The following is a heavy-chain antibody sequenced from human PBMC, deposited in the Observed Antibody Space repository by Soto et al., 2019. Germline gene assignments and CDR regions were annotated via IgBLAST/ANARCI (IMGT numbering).Heavy chain of an antibody. D-gene: IGHD3-22*01. CDR3: ARQFDYDSSGYYYAY. CDR2: IIPIFGTA. CDR1: GGTFSRNT. Sequence: GASVKVSCTASGGTFSRNTISWVRQAPGQGLEWMGGIIPIFGTANYAQKFQGRVTITADESTSTAYMELSRLRSEDTAVYYCARQFDYDSSGYYYAYWGQGTLVTVSS. J-gene: IGHJ4*02. V-gene: IGHV1-69*13.